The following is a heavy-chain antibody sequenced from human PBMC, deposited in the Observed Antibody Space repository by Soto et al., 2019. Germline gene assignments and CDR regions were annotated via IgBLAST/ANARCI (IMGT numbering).Heavy chain of an antibody. CDR1: GYTFTSYG. D-gene: IGHD1-1*01. V-gene: IGHV1-18*01. CDR3: ARDGALEENYYYYGMDV. CDR2: ISADNGNT. Sequence: QVQLVQSGAEVKKPGASVKVSCKASGYTFTSYGISWVRQAPGQGLEWMGWISADNGNTNYAQKLQGRVTMTPDTSTSTAYMELMSMRSDDTAVYYCARDGALEENYYYYGMDVWGQGTTVTVSS. J-gene: IGHJ6*02.